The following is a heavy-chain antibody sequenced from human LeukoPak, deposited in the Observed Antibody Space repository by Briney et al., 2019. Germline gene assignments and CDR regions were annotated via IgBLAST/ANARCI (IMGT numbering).Heavy chain of an antibody. CDR2: IYSGGST. V-gene: IGHV3-53*01. D-gene: IGHD2-2*01. CDR3: ASYSCSSTSCSKGMPYYYYMDV. Sequence: GGSLRLSCAASGFTVSSNYMSWVRQAPGKGLEWVSVIYSGGSTYYADSVKGRFTISRDNSKNTLYLQMNSLRAEDTAVYYCASYSCSSTSCSKGMPYYYYMDVWGKGTTVTVSS. J-gene: IGHJ6*03. CDR1: GFTVSSNY.